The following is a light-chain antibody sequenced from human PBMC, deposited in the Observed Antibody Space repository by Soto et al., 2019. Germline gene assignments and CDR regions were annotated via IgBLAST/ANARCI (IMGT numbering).Light chain of an antibody. CDR3: QQYNNWPAWT. CDR2: GAS. CDR1: QSVSSK. V-gene: IGKV3-15*01. Sequence: EIVMTQSPATLSVSPGERATLSCRASQSVSSKLAWYQQKPGQAPRLLIYGASTRATGIPARVSGSGSGTECTLTISSLQSEDFAVYCCQQYNNWPAWTFGQGTKVAVK. J-gene: IGKJ1*01.